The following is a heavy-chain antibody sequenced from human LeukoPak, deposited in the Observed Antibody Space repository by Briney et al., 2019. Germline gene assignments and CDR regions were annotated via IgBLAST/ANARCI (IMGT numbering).Heavy chain of an antibody. CDR1: GLTFHNTW. J-gene: IGHJ3*01. D-gene: IGHD2/OR15-2a*01. Sequence: GGSLRLSCAASGLTFHNTWMHWIRQAPGKGLVWVSRIINDGITTTYADSVKGRFTISRDNAKNTLYLQMNSLRADDTAVYYCAADGEYAFLVWGQGTMVTVSS. CDR2: IINDGITT. V-gene: IGHV3-74*01. CDR3: AADGEYAFLV.